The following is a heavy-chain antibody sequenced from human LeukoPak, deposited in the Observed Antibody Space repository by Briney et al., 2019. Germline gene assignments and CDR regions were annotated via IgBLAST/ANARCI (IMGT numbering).Heavy chain of an antibody. CDR3: AKGTMGRGFGY. CDR2: ISAGGGST. CDR1: GFTFTSYA. Sequence: PGGSLRLSCAASGFTFTSYALSWVRQAPGKGLEWVSAISAGGGSTYDADSVKGRFTISRDNSKNTLYLQMNSLRAEDTAVYYCAKGTMGRGFGYWGQGTLVTVSS. D-gene: IGHD3-10*01. J-gene: IGHJ4*02. V-gene: IGHV3-23*01.